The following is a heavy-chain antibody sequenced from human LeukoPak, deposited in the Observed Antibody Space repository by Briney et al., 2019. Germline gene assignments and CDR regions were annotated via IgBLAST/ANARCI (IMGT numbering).Heavy chain of an antibody. CDR2: ISSSGSTI. V-gene: IGHV3-11*01. CDR3: ARPTYCGGDCYSTVGYYGMDV. CDR1: GFTSSDYY. D-gene: IGHD2-21*02. J-gene: IGHJ6*02. Sequence: PGGSLRLSCAASGFTSSDYYMSWIRQDPGKGLEWVSYISSSGSTIYYADSVKGRFTISRDNAKNSLYLQMNSLRAEDTAVYYCARPTYCGGDCYSTVGYYGMDVWGQGTTVTVSS.